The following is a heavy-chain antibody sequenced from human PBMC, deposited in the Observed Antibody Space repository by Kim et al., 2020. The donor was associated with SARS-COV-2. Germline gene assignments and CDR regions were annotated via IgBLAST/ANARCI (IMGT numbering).Heavy chain of an antibody. Sequence: SETLSLTCTVSGGSISSSSYYWGWIRQPPGKGLEWIGNIYYSGSTYYNPSLRSRVTISVDTSKSQFSLRLSSLTAADTAVYYCARHMRFRELPHPFIDYWGQGTLVTVSS. CDR2: IYYSGST. V-gene: IGHV4-39*01. D-gene: IGHD3-10*01. J-gene: IGHJ4*02. CDR1: GGSISSSSYY. CDR3: ARHMRFRELPHPFIDY.